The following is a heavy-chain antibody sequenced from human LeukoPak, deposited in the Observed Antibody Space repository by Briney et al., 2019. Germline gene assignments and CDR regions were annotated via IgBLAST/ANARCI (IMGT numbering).Heavy chain of an antibody. J-gene: IGHJ4*02. CDR1: GFSFTNFW. V-gene: IGHV3-7*04. Sequence: PGGSLRLSCAVSGFSFTNFWMGWVRQAPGRGPEWVANIHPEGNEKYHVESVKGRFTISRDNTKNLLFLQMNGLRVEDTAVYYCARGDAFSGDHWGQGTLVTVSS. CDR3: ARGDAFSGDH. CDR2: IHPEGNEK.